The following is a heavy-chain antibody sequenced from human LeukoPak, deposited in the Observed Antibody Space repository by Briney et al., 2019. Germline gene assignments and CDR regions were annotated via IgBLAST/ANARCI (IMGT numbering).Heavy chain of an antibody. Sequence: PGRSLRLSCAASGFTFSYFGLHWVRQAPGKGLDWVAVISYDGTNKYYADSVKGRFTISRDNSKNTLYLQMNSLRAEDTAVYYCARDHSDYSGYDYFDYWGQGTLVTVST. CDR3: ARDHSDYSGYDYFDY. V-gene: IGHV3-30-3*01. J-gene: IGHJ4*02. CDR2: ISYDGTNK. CDR1: GFTFSYFG. D-gene: IGHD5-12*01.